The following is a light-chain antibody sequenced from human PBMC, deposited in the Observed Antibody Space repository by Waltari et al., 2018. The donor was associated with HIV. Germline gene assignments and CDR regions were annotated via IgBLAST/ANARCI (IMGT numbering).Light chain of an antibody. CDR3: QQSYSTLALT. CDR2: IAS. J-gene: IGKJ4*01. V-gene: IGKV1-39*01. CDR1: QSISTY. Sequence: DIQMTQSPSSLSASVGDRVTITCRASQSISTYLNWYQQKPGKAPKLLIHIASSLQSGVPSRFSGSGSGTDFTLTISSLQPEDFATYYCQQSYSTLALTFGGGTKVDIK.